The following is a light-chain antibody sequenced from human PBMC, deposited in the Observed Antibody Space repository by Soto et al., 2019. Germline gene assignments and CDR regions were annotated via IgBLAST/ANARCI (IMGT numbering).Light chain of an antibody. CDR2: GVT. CDR1: SSDVGAYYS. V-gene: IGLV2-14*01. CDR3: SSYTSGSSHYV. Sequence: QSVLTQPASVSGSPGQSITISCTGTSSDVGAYYSVSWYQHHPGKAPKLIIYGVTNRPSGVSNRFSGSKSGNTASLTISGLQAEDEADYHCSSYTSGSSHYVFGTETKVTVL. J-gene: IGLJ1*01.